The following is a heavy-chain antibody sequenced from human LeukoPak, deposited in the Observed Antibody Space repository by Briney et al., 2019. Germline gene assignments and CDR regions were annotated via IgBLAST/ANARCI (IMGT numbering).Heavy chain of an antibody. CDR1: GGSISSSNW. V-gene: IGHV4-4*02. CDR3: ARGTYYDFWSGYYNRVYYFDY. CDR2: IYHSGST. Sequence: SETLSLTCAVSGGSISSSNWWSWVRQPPGKGLEWIGEIYHSGSTNYNPSLKSRVTISVDKSKNQFSLKLSSVTAADTAVYYCARGTYYDFWSGYYNRVYYFDYWGQGTLVTVSS. J-gene: IGHJ4*02. D-gene: IGHD3-3*01.